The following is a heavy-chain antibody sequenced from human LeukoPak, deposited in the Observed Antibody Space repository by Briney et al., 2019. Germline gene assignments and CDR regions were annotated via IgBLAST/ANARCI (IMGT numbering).Heavy chain of an antibody. D-gene: IGHD6-19*01. CDR1: GGSFGGYY. Sequence: SETLSLTCAVYGGSFGGYYWSWIRQPPGKGLEWIGEINHSGSTNYNPSLKSRVTISVDTSKNQFSLKLSSVTAADTAVYYCARSVARYSSGCHAYWGQGTLVTVSS. V-gene: IGHV4-34*01. J-gene: IGHJ4*02. CDR3: ARSVARYSSGCHAY. CDR2: INHSGST.